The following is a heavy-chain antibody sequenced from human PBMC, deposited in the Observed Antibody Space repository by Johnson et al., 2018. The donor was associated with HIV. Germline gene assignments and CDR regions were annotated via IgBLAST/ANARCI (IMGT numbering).Heavy chain of an antibody. CDR3: AKERQLVRAFDI. CDR1: GFTFSDYY. V-gene: IGHV3-11*04. Sequence: QVQLVESGGGLVKPGGSLRLSCAASGFTFSDYYMSWIRQAPGKGLEWVSYISSSGSTISYADSVKGRFTISRDNAKNSLYLQMNSLRAVDTAVYYCAKERQLVRAFDIWGQGTMVTVSS. D-gene: IGHD6-6*01. J-gene: IGHJ3*02. CDR2: ISSSGSTI.